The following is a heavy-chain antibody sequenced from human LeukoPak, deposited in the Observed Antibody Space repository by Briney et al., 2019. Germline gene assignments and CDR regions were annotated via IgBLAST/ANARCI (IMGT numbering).Heavy chain of an antibody. V-gene: IGHV3-9*01. Sequence: GGSLRLSCAASGFTFDDYAMHWVRQAPGKGLEWVSGISWNSGSIGYADSVKGRFTISRDNAKNSLYLQMNSLRAEDTALYYCAKDSNYDTLTNWFDPWGQGTLVTVSS. J-gene: IGHJ5*02. CDR2: ISWNSGSI. CDR3: AKDSNYDTLTNWFDP. D-gene: IGHD3-9*01. CDR1: GFTFDDYA.